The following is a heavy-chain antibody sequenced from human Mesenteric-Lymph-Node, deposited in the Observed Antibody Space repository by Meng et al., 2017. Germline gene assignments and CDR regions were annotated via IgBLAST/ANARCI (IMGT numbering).Heavy chain of an antibody. J-gene: IGHJ4*02. Sequence: EVQLVESGGGLVKPGGFLRLSCAASRFTFSSYSMNWVRQAPGKGLEWVSSITSSGRYIYYADSVKGRFTISRDNAKNSLYLQMNSLRVEDTAVYYCASNGGGSDYWGQGTLVTVSS. D-gene: IGHD4-23*01. V-gene: IGHV3-21*01. CDR1: RFTFSSYS. CDR2: ITSSGRYI. CDR3: ASNGGGSDY.